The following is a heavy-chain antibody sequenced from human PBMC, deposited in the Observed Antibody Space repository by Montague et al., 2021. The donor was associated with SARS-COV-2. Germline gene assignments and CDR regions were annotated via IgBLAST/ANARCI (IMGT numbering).Heavy chain of an antibody. CDR2: ISYDGSNK. J-gene: IGHJ4*02. Sequence: SLRLSCAASGFTFSSSAMHWVRQAPGKGLEWVAVISYDGSNKYYADSVKGRFTISRDNSKNTLYLQMNSLRAEDTAVYYCARDHLNRRGAEGFLTIFGVVTSNYFDYWGQGTLVTVSS. CDR1: GFTFSSSA. V-gene: IGHV3-30*04. CDR3: ARDHLNRRGAEGFLTIFGVVTSNYFDY. D-gene: IGHD3-3*01.